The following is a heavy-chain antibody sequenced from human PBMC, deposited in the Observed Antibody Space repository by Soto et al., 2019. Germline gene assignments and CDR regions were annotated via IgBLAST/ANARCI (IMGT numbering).Heavy chain of an antibody. V-gene: IGHV3-33*01. D-gene: IGHD3-22*01. J-gene: IGHJ4*02. CDR2: IWYDGSNK. CDR1: GFTFSTYG. CDR3: ARDLGYYDSSGH. Sequence: GVLSLSYAASGFTFSTYGMHWVRQAPGKGLEWVAVIWYDGSNKYYADSVKGRFTISRDNSKNTLYLQMNSLRAEDTAVYYCARDLGYYDSSGHWGQGTLVTVSS.